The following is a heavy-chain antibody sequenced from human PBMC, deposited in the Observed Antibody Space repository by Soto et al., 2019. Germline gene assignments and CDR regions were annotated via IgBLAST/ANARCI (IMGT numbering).Heavy chain of an antibody. CDR3: APTGQRRENKIFDY. CDR1: GFTFSSYW. D-gene: IGHD6-25*01. CDR2: IKQDGSEK. V-gene: IGHV3-7*01. J-gene: IGHJ4*02. Sequence: GGSLRLSCAASGFTFSSYWMSWVRQAPGKGLEWVANIKQDGSEKYYVDSVKGRFTISRDNAENSLYLQMNSLRAEDTAVYYCAPTGQRRENKIFDYWGQGTLVTVSS.